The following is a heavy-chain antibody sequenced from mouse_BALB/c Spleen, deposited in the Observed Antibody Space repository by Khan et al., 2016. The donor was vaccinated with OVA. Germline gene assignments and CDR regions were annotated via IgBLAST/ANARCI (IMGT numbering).Heavy chain of an antibody. V-gene: IGHV1S135*01. Sequence: IQLVQSGPELEKPGASVKISCKASGYSFTGYNMNWVKQSNGKSLEWIGNIDPYYGGISYNQKFKGKATLTVDKSSSTVYMQLKSLTSEDSAVYYCARSTWYFDVWGAGTTVTVSS. CDR3: ARSTWYFDV. CDR2: IDPYYGGI. CDR1: GYSFTGYN. J-gene: IGHJ1*01.